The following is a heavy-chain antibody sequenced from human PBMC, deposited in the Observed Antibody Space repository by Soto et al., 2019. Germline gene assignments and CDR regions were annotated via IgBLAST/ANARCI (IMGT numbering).Heavy chain of an antibody. Sequence: QVLLVQSGAEVRKPGASVKVSCKASGYTFTNYGITWVRQAPGQGLEWMGWISAGNGNTHYAQKFQGRVTMTTDTSTSTAYMELRSLRPDATAVYFCAKTPVLLLFGGWFDPWGQGTLVTVSS. CDR3: AKTPVLLLFGGWFDP. CDR2: ISAGNGNT. D-gene: IGHD3-16*01. J-gene: IGHJ5*02. V-gene: IGHV1-18*01. CDR1: GYTFTNYG.